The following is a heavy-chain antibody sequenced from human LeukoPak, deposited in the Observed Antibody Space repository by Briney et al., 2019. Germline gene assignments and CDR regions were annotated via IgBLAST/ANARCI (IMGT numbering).Heavy chain of an antibody. Sequence: GGSLRLSCEGSAFIFSGHWMNWVRQAPGKGLEWVAVIWYDGTNKYYADSVKGRFTISRDNSKNTLFLQMNSLRAEDTAVYYCARAAYDSSGYLTLWGQGTLVTVSS. J-gene: IGHJ4*02. V-gene: IGHV3-33*08. CDR3: ARAAYDSSGYLTL. CDR1: AFIFSGHW. CDR2: IWYDGTNK. D-gene: IGHD3-22*01.